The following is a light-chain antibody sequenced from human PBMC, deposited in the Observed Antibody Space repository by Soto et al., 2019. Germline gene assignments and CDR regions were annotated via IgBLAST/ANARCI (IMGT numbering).Light chain of an antibody. V-gene: IGLV1-47*01. CDR3: TVWDDSLRGRL. Sequence: QSVLTQPPSASGTPGQRVTISCSGGSSNIEVNYVYWYQKLPGTAPRLLIYRNNQRPSGVPDRFSGSKSGTSASLAISALRSEDEADYYCTVWDDSLRGRLFGGGTKLTVL. CDR1: SSNIEVNY. J-gene: IGLJ2*01. CDR2: RNN.